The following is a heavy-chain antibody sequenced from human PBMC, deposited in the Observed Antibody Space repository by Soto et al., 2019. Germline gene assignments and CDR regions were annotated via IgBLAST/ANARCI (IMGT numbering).Heavy chain of an antibody. D-gene: IGHD3-10*01. J-gene: IGHJ4*02. CDR2: ISGSGGST. Sequence: GSLRLSCAASGFTFSSYAMSWVRQAPGKGLEWVSAISGSGGSTYYADSVKGRFTISRDNSKNTLYLQMNSLRAEDTAVYYCAKDSPTWFGELLPPFDYWGQGTLVTVSS. CDR3: AKDSPTWFGELLPPFDY. V-gene: IGHV3-23*01. CDR1: GFTFSSYA.